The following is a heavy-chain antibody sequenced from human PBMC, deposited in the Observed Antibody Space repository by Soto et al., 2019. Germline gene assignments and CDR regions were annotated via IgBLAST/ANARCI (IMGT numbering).Heavy chain of an antibody. Sequence: PSETLSLTCTVSGGSISSSSYYWGWIRQPPGKGLEWIGSIYYSGSTYYNPSLKSRVTISVDTSKNQFSLKLSSVTAADTAVYYCARRNDYGDYGWSYWGQGTLVTVSS. V-gene: IGHV4-39*01. J-gene: IGHJ4*02. CDR1: GGSISSSSYY. CDR2: IYYSGST. CDR3: ARRNDYGDYGWSY. D-gene: IGHD4-17*01.